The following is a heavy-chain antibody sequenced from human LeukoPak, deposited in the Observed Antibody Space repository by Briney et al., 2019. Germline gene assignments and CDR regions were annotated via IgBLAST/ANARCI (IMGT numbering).Heavy chain of an antibody. Sequence: PGGSLRLSCAASGFTFSSYGMHWVRQAPGKGLEWVAFIRYDGSNKYYADSVKGRFTISRDNSKNTLYLQMNSLRAEDTALYYCAKDILATVTTDWYFDLWGRGTLVTVSS. CDR1: GFTFSSYG. J-gene: IGHJ2*01. D-gene: IGHD4-17*01. CDR3: AKDILATVTTDWYFDL. CDR2: IRYDGSNK. V-gene: IGHV3-30*02.